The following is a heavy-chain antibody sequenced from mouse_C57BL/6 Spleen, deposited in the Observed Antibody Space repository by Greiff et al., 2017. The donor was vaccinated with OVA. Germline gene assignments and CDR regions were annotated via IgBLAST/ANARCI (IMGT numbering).Heavy chain of an antibody. J-gene: IGHJ4*01. Sequence: QVQLQQPGTELVKPGASVKLSCKASGYTFTSYWMHWVKQRPGQGLEWIGNINPSNGGTNYNEKFKSKATLTVDKSSSTAYMQLSSLTSEDSAVYYCARGGYGSSFYYSAMDYWGQRTSVTVSS. CDR1: GYTFTSYW. V-gene: IGHV1-53*01. CDR3: ARGGYGSSFYYSAMDY. CDR2: INPSNGGT. D-gene: IGHD1-1*01.